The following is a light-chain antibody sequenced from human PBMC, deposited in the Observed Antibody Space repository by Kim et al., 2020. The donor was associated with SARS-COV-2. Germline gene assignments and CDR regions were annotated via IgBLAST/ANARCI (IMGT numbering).Light chain of an antibody. Sequence: QSALTQPASVSGSPGQSITISCTGTSSDVGGYNYVSWYQQHPGKAPKLMIYDVSKRPSGVSNRFSGSKFGNTASLTISGLQAEDEADYYCSSYTSSSTYNYVFGTGTKVTVL. CDR1: SSDVGGYNY. CDR3: SSYTSSSTYNYV. V-gene: IGLV2-14*01. CDR2: DVS. J-gene: IGLJ1*01.